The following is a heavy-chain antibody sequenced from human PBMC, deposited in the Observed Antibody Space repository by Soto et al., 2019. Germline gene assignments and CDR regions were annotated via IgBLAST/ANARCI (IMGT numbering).Heavy chain of an antibody. J-gene: IGHJ6*03. Sequence: PGGSLRLSCAASGFAFHEYAMHWVRQAPGKGLEWVSAISGSGGSTYYADSVKGRFTISRDNAKNTLYLQMNSLRAEDTAVYYCAREGDDVVVVAARRNYYYYYMDVWGKGTTVTVSS. CDR3: AREGDDVVVVAARRNYYYYYMDV. CDR2: ISGSGGST. V-gene: IGHV3-23*01. D-gene: IGHD2-15*01. CDR1: GFAFHEYA.